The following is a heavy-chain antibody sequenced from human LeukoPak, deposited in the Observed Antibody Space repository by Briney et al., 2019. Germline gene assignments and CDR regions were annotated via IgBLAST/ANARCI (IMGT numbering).Heavy chain of an antibody. Sequence: ASVKVSCKASGYTFTSYYMHWVRQAPGQGLEGMGIINPSGGSTSYAQKFQGRVTMTRDTSTSTVYMELSSLRSEDTAVYYCARSPMLGGYCSGGSCYDGWRPIGYWGQGTLVTVSS. V-gene: IGHV1-46*01. CDR3: ARSPMLGGYCSGGSCYDGWRPIGY. CDR2: INPSGGST. D-gene: IGHD2-15*01. CDR1: GYTFTSYY. J-gene: IGHJ4*02.